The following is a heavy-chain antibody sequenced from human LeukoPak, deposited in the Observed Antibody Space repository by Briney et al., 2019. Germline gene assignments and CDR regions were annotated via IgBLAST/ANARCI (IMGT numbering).Heavy chain of an antibody. CDR1: GGSISSSSYY. Sequence: RASETLSLTCTVSGGSISSSSYYWGWIRQPPGKGLEWIGSIYYSGSTYYNQSPKSRVTISVDTSKNQFSLKLSSVTAADTAVYYCARAYFSSWYMNWFDPWGQGTLVTVSS. CDR2: IYYSGST. V-gene: IGHV4-39*01. CDR3: ARAYFSSWYMNWFDP. D-gene: IGHD6-13*01. J-gene: IGHJ5*02.